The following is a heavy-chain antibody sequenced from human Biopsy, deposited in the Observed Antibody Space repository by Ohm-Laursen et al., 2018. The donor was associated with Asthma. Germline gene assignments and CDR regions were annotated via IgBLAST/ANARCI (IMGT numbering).Heavy chain of an antibody. CDR2: LFWSGST. CDR1: GAYIGTPDYH. J-gene: IGHJ6*02. V-gene: IGHV4-30-4*01. CDR3: ARVVSYGDIYFGIDV. Sequence: SQTLSLTCTVSGAYIGTPDYHWSWIRQSPGKGLEWIGFLFWSGSTHYSRSLERRVSISIDTATNEFSMKLWSVTPADTAVYFCARVVSYGDIYFGIDVWGPGNTVVVS. D-gene: IGHD4-17*01.